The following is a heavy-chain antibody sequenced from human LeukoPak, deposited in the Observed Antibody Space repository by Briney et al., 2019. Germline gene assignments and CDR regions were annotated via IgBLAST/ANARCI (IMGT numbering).Heavy chain of an antibody. CDR1: GGSLSGYY. CDR3: ARHGANWDQGGY. V-gene: IGHV4-34*01. D-gene: IGHD4/OR15-4a*01. Sequence: SETLSLTCAVSGGSLSGYYWSWIRQPSGKGLEWIGEINHSGITNSNPSLKSRVTISLDTSKNQFSLKLSSVTAADTAVYYCARHGANWDQGGYWGQGTLVTVSS. CDR2: INHSGIT. J-gene: IGHJ4*02.